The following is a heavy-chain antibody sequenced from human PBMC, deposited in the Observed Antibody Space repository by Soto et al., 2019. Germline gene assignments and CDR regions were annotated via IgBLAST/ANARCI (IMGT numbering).Heavy chain of an antibody. J-gene: IGHJ6*02. D-gene: IGHD3-3*01. CDR1: GGSISSSSYY. V-gene: IGHV4-39*01. CDR2: IYYSGST. Sequence: QLQLQESGPGLVKPSETLSLTCTVSGGSISSSSYYWGWIRQPPGKGLEWIGSIYYSGSTYYNPSLKSRVTISVDTSKNQFSLKLSSVTAADTAVYYCARLGYDFWSGYLSEYYYYYGMDVWGQGTTVTVSS. CDR3: ARLGYDFWSGYLSEYYYYYGMDV.